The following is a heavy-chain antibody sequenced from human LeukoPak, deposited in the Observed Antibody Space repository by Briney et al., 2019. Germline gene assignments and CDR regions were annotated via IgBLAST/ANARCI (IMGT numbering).Heavy chain of an antibody. J-gene: IGHJ4*02. CDR2: IYTSGDT. D-gene: IGHD1-7*01. Sequence: SETLSLTCTVSGGSIGSGSFYWHWIRQPAGKRLEWIGRIYTSGDTHYNPSLKSRVTMSVDTSKNQFPLKLSSVTAADTAVYYCARDSFATGNFYSDYWGQGTLVTVSS. CDR1: GGSIGSGSFY. CDR3: ARDSFATGNFYSDY. V-gene: IGHV4-61*02.